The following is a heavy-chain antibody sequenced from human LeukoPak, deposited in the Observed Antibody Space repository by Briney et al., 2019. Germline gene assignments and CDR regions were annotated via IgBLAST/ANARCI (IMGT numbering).Heavy chain of an antibody. Sequence: PSETLSLTCTVSGGSISSYYWSWIRQPPGKGLEWIGSIYYSGSTYYNPSLKSRVTISVDTSKNQFSLKLSSVTAADTAVYYCARGAFGGYSYGANYYYYGMDVWGQGTTVTVSS. CDR3: ARGAFGGYSYGANYYYYGMDV. CDR1: GGSISSYY. V-gene: IGHV4-39*01. CDR2: IYYSGST. J-gene: IGHJ6*02. D-gene: IGHD5-18*01.